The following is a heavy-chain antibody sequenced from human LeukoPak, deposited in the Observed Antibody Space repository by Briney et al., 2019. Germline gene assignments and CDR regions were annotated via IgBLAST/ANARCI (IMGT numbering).Heavy chain of an antibody. CDR1: GGSISSSSYY. D-gene: IGHD2-15*01. CDR3: ATGLALH. Sequence: PSETLSLTCTVSGGSISSSSYYWGWLRQPPGKGLGWIGSIYYSGSTYYNPSLKRRVTISVDASKHQFSLKLSSVPAADTAVYYCATGLALHWGQGTLVTVSS. J-gene: IGHJ4*02. V-gene: IGHV4-39*07. CDR2: IYYSGST.